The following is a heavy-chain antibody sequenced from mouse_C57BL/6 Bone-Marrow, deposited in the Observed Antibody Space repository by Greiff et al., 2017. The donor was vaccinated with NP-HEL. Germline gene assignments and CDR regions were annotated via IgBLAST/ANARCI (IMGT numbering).Heavy chain of an antibody. D-gene: IGHD1-1*01. Sequence: VQRVESGPGLVQPSQCLSITCTVSGFSLTSYGVHWVRQSPGKGLEWLGVIWSGGSTAYNAAFISRLSLSKDNSKSQVFFKMNSLQADDTAIYYCARDYYGSRLDYWGQGTTLTVSS. CDR2: IWSGGST. V-gene: IGHV2-2*01. CDR1: GFSLTSYG. J-gene: IGHJ2*01. CDR3: ARDYYGSRLDY.